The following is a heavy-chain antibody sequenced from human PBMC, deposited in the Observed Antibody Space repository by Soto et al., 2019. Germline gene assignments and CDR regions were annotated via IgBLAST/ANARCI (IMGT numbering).Heavy chain of an antibody. CDR3: ARVPNSGDYAFDY. Sequence: ASVKVSCKASGGTFSSYAISWVRQAPGQGLEWMGGIIPIFGTANYAQKFQGRVTITADESTSTAYMELSSLRSEDTAGYYCARVPNSGDYAFDYWGQGTLVTVSS. J-gene: IGHJ4*02. V-gene: IGHV1-69*13. CDR2: IIPIFGTA. CDR1: GGTFSSYA. D-gene: IGHD4-17*01.